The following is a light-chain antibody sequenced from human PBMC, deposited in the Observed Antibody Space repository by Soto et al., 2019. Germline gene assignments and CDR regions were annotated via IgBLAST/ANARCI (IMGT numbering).Light chain of an antibody. CDR3: QQYHSSPVT. CDR2: WAS. V-gene: IGKV4-1*01. CDR1: QSIXYSSNKKNQ. Sequence: DIVMTRSPYSLAVSLGERATINCKAXQSIXYSSNKKNQLAWYQQKPGQPPQXXIYWASTRESGVPDRFTGSGAGTDFTLTISSLQAEDVAVYYCQQYHSSPVTFGQGTRLEIK. J-gene: IGKJ5*01.